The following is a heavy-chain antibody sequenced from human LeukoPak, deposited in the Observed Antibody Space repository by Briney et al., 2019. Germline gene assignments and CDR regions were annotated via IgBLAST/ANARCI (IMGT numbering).Heavy chain of an antibody. CDR3: ARAPMDSSGYYYGDY. V-gene: IGHV3-21*01. J-gene: IGHJ4*02. D-gene: IGHD3-22*01. CDR2: ISSSSSYI. Sequence: PGGSLRLSCAASGFTFSSYSMNWFRQAPGKGLEWVSSISSSSSYIYYADSVKGRFTISRDNAKNSLYLQMNSLRAEDTAVYYCARAPMDSSGYYYGDYWGQGTLVTVSS. CDR1: GFTFSSYS.